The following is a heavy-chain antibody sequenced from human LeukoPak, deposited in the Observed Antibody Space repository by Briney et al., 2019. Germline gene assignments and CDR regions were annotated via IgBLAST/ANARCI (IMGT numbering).Heavy chain of an antibody. D-gene: IGHD6-13*01. V-gene: IGHV1-8*03. CDR1: GYTFTSYD. J-gene: IGHJ6*03. CDR2: MNPNSGNT. CDR3: ARTGYSSSWYVEEDYYYYYMDV. Sequence: ASVKVSCKASGYTFTSYDINWVRQATGQGLEWMGWMNPNSGNTGYAQKFQGRVTITRNTSISTAYMELSSLRSEDTAVYYCARTGYSSSWYVEEDYYYYYMDVWGKGTTVTVSS.